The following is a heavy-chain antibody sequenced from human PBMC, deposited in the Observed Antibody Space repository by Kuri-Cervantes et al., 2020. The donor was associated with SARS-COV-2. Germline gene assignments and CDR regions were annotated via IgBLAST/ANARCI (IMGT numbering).Heavy chain of an antibody. D-gene: IGHD3-10*01. CDR3: ARDSGSDY. V-gene: IGHV3-21*01. J-gene: IGHJ4*02. CDR2: ISSSSSYI. CDR1: GFTFSSYS. Sequence: GESLKISCAASGFTFSSYSMNWVRQAPGKGLEWVSSISSSSSYIYYADSVKGRFTISRDNPKNSLYLQMNSLRAEDTAVYYCARDSGSDYWGQGTLVTVSS.